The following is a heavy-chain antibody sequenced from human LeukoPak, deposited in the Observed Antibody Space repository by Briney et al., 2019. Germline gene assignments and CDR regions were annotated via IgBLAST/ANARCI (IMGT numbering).Heavy chain of an antibody. J-gene: IGHJ4*02. V-gene: IGHV3-23*01. CDR3: AKGYSSGWYFAGFCDC. D-gene: IGHD6-19*01. CDR2: ISGSGGST. Sequence: PGGSLRLSCAGSGSTFSSYAMSWVRQAPGKGLEWVSAISGSGGSTYYADSVKGRFTISRDNSKNTLYLQMNSLRAEDTAVYYCAKGYSSGWYFAGFCDCWGQGTLVTVSS. CDR1: GSTFSSYA.